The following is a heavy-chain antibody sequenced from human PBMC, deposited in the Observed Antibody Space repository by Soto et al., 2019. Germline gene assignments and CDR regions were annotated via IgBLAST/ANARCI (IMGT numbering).Heavy chain of an antibody. J-gene: IGHJ6*02. CDR2: IIPIFGSA. CDR1: GGTFSSYA. Sequence: ASVKVSFKASGGTFSSYAISWVRQAPGQGLEWMGGIIPIFGSANYAQKFQGRVTITADESTSTAYMELSSLRSEDTAVYYCARLRGTGTTRRGMDVWGQGTTVTVSS. D-gene: IGHD1-7*01. CDR3: ARLRGTGTTRRGMDV. V-gene: IGHV1-69*13.